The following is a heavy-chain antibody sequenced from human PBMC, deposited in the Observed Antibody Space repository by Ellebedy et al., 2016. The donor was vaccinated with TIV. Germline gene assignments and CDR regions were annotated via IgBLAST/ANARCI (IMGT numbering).Heavy chain of an antibody. Sequence: SETLSLTXAVYGGSFSGYYWTWIRQPPGKGLEWIGEINHSGSTNYNPSLKSRVTISVDTSKNQFSLKLSSVTAADTAVYYCARQVDTAMGDFDYWGQGTLVTVSS. V-gene: IGHV4-34*01. CDR1: GGSFSGYY. CDR2: INHSGST. J-gene: IGHJ4*02. CDR3: ARQVDTAMGDFDY. D-gene: IGHD5-18*01.